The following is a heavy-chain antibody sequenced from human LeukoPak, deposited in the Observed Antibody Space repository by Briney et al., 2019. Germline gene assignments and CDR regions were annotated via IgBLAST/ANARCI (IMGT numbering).Heavy chain of an antibody. CDR2: ISGSGGST. CDR1: GFTFSSYA. CDR3: AKGTTMIVVVTIVDY. D-gene: IGHD3-22*01. Sequence: GGSLRLSCAASGFTFSSYAMSWVRQAPGKGLEWVSAISGSGGSTYYADSVKGRFTISRDNSKNTLYLQMNSLRAEDTAVYYCAKGTTMIVVVTIVDYWGQGTLVTVSS. J-gene: IGHJ4*02. V-gene: IGHV3-23*01.